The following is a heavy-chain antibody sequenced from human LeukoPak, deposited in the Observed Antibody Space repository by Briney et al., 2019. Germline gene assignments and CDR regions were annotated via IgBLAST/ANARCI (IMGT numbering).Heavy chain of an antibody. V-gene: IGHV3-30*18. Sequence: RTGGSLRLSCAASGFTFSSYGMHWVRQAPGRGLEWVAVISYDGSNKYYPDSVQGRFTISRDNSKNTLYLQMNSLRAEDTAVYYCAKDPGSYYCRYYFDYWGQGTLVTVSS. D-gene: IGHD1-26*01. CDR2: ISYDGSNK. J-gene: IGHJ4*02. CDR1: GFTFSSYG. CDR3: AKDPGSYYCRYYFDY.